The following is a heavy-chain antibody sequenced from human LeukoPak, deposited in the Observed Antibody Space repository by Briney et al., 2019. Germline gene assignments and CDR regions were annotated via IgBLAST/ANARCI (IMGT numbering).Heavy chain of an antibody. CDR1: GYTFTSYD. CDR3: ARMDGLCSGGSCPNWFDP. V-gene: IGHV1-8*03. CDR2: MNPNSGNT. D-gene: IGHD2-15*01. J-gene: IGHJ5*01. Sequence: ASVKVSCKASGYTFTSYDINWVRQATGQGLEWMGWMNPNSGNTGYAQKFQGRVTITRNTSISTAYMELSSLRSEDTAVCYCARMDGLCSGGSCPNWFDPWGQGTLVTVSS.